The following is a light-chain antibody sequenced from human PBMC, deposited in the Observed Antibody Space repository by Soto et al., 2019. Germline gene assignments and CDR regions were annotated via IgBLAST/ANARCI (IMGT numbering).Light chain of an antibody. J-gene: IGLJ1*01. CDR2: EVV. Sequence: QSVLTQPPSASGSPGQSATISCTGTKSDIGVYDFVSWYQHHPGKAPRLIIYEVVQRPSGVPDRFSGSKSGKTASLTVSGLQAADEADYFCKSYAGSNTYVFGSGTKVTVL. CDR3: KSYAGSNTYV. CDR1: KSDIGVYDF. V-gene: IGLV2-8*01.